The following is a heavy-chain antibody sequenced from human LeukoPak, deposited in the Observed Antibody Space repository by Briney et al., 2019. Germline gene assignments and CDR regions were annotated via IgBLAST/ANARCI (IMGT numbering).Heavy chain of an antibody. J-gene: IGHJ4*02. D-gene: IGHD2/OR15-2a*01. CDR2: LNSDGSTT. Sequence: GGALRLSCAASRFTFSSYAMSWVRQAPGKGLEWVSRLNSDGSTTSYGDSVKGRFTITRDNAKHTLYLQMNSLRAEDTAVYYCVRDVIRRGQGTLVTAS. V-gene: IGHV3-74*01. CDR3: VRDVIR. CDR1: RFTFSSYA.